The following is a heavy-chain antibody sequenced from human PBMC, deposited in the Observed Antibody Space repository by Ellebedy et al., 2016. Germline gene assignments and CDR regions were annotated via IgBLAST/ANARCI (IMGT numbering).Heavy chain of an antibody. V-gene: IGHV3-74*01. CDR3: ARLTASY. D-gene: IGHD5-18*01. CDR2: INSDGSST. J-gene: IGHJ4*02. Sequence: GGSLRLXXAASGFTFSTYWMHWVRQAPGKGLVWVSRINSDGSSTHYADSVKGRFTISRDNAKNTLYLQMNGLRAEDTAVYYCARLTASYWGQGTLVTVSS. CDR1: GFTFSTYW.